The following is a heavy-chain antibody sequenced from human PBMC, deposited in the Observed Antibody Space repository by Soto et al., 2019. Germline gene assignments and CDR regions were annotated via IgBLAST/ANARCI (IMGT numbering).Heavy chain of an antibody. CDR2: IVPVPDIV. CDR3: ARVFQRLAMGSTGYFYMDV. Sequence: QVQLVQSGAEVRKPGSSVKVSCEASGGNFGRYPMSWVRQAPGQALEWMRRIVPVPDIVNYAQKFQPRVTITADTSTGTAYLELSGLRSEDTAVYFCARVFQRLAMGSTGYFYMDVWGNGTTVTVSS. CDR1: GGNFGRYP. V-gene: IGHV1-69*02. D-gene: IGHD1-26*01. J-gene: IGHJ6*03.